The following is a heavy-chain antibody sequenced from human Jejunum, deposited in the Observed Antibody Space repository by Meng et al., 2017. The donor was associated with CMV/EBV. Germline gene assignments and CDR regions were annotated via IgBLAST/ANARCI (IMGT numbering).Heavy chain of an antibody. CDR2: INHSGST. V-gene: IGHV4-34*01. CDR3: ARVGGAQHGDFDF. CDR1: GESFSGYY. D-gene: IGHD4-17*01. Sequence: QGQRQQWGSGMWKPSQTLSLTCTVYGESFSGYYWTWIRQPPGKGLEWIGEINHSGSTNYNPSLKSRVTTLVDTSKRQFSLRLSFVTAADTAVYYCARVGGAQHGDFDFWGQGTLVTVSS. J-gene: IGHJ4*02.